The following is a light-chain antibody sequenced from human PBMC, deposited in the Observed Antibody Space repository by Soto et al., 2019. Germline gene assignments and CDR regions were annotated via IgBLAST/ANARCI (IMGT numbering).Light chain of an antibody. Sequence: QSVLTQPPSASGTPGQRVTISCSGSSSNIGSNYVYWYQQLPGTAPKLLIYRNNQRPSGVPDRFSGSKSGTSASLAISGLRSEDEADYYCQSYDSSLSALYVFGTGTKLTVL. CDR1: SSNIGSNY. CDR2: RNN. J-gene: IGLJ1*01. V-gene: IGLV1-47*01. CDR3: QSYDSSLSALYV.